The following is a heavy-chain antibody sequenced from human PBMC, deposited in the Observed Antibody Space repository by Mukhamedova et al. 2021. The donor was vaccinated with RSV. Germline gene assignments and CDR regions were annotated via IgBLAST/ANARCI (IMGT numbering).Heavy chain of an antibody. J-gene: IGHJ4*01. CDR1: GFTFSSYG. CDR3: ARAVQWPY. V-gene: IGHV3-48*03. CDR2: ISTSGNTI. Sequence: GFTFSSYGMNWVRQAPGKGLEWVSYISTSGNTINYADSVKGRFTMSRDNAKNSLYLQMNSLRAEDTAVYYCARAVQWPYWGHGTLV. D-gene: IGHD6-19*01.